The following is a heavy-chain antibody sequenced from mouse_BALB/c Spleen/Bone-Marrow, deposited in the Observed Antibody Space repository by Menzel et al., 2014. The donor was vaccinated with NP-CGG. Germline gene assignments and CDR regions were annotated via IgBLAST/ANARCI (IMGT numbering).Heavy chain of an antibody. D-gene: IGHD2-4*01. V-gene: IGHV5-4*02. Sequence: EVKLEETGGGSVKPGGSLIPSCAATGFTFSDYYMYWVRQTSEKRLEWVATISDGGSYTYYPDSVKGRFTISRDNAKNSLCLQMSNLKSEDTAMYYCARDYDYDPAWFAYCSERTLVNISA. CDR1: GFTFSDYY. CDR2: ISDGGSYT. CDR3: ARDYDYDPAWFAY. J-gene: IGHJ3*01.